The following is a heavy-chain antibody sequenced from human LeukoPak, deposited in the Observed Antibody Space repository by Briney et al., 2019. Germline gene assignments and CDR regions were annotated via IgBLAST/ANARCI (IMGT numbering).Heavy chain of an antibody. Sequence: PETLSLTCAVDGGSFSGNYWSWIRQPPGKGLGWIGEINNIGSTNYNPSLKSRVTISVDTSKSQFSLKLSSVTAADTAVYYCARGVGAAGTRWFDPWGQGTLVTVSS. CDR1: GGSFSGNY. CDR2: INNIGST. J-gene: IGHJ5*02. V-gene: IGHV4-34*01. D-gene: IGHD6-13*01. CDR3: ARGVGAAGTRWFDP.